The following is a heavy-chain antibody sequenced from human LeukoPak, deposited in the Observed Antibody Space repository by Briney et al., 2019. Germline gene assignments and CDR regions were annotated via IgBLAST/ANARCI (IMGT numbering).Heavy chain of an antibody. CDR2: IVVGSGNT. CDR3: AAVSLTTGYYFDY. CDR1: GFTFTSSA. J-gene: IGHJ4*02. Sequence: ASVKVSCKASGFTFTSSAMQWVRQARGQRLEWIGWIVVGSGNTNYAQKFQERVTITRDMSTSTAYMELSSLRSEDTAVYYCAAVSLTTGYYFDYWGQGTLVTVSS. D-gene: IGHD4-17*01. V-gene: IGHV1-58*02.